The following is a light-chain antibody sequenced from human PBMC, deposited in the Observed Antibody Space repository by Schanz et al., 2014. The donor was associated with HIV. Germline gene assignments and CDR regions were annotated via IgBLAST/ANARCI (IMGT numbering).Light chain of an antibody. J-gene: IGKJ1*01. CDR2: GAS. CDR3: QQYGTSPWA. Sequence: EIVLTQSPATLSLSPGERATLSCRASQSVDNNYLAWYQQKPGQAPRLLIYGASSRATGIPDRFSGSGSGTDFTLTISRLEPEDFAVYYCQQYGTSPWAFGQGTKVEIK. V-gene: IGKV3-20*01. CDR1: QSVDNNY.